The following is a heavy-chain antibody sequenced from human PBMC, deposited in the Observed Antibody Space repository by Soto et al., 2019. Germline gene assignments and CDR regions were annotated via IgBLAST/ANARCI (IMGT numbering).Heavy chain of an antibody. Sequence: EVQLVESGGVVGQPGGSLRLSCAASGFTFDDYTMHWVRQAPGKGLEWVSLISWDGGSTYYADSVKGRFTISRDNSKNSLYLQMNSLRTEDTALYYCAKDLTGTTLPRAFDIWGQGTMVTVSS. V-gene: IGHV3-43*01. D-gene: IGHD1-7*01. CDR1: GFTFDDYT. CDR3: AKDLTGTTLPRAFDI. J-gene: IGHJ3*02. CDR2: ISWDGGST.